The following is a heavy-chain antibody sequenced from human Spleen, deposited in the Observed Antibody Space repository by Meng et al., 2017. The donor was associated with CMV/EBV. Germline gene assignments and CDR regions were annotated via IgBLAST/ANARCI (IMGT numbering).Heavy chain of an antibody. CDR1: GFTFSSYG. J-gene: IGHJ6*02. D-gene: IGHD3-10*01. CDR3: AKEKGTMVRGVMHYYYYGMDV. Sequence: GESLKISCAASGFTFSSYGMHWVRQAPGKGLEWVAFIRYDGSNKYYADSVKGRFTISRDNSKNTLYLQMNSLRAEDTAVYYCAKEKGTMVRGVMHYYYYGMDVWGQGTTVTVSS. CDR2: IRYDGSNK. V-gene: IGHV3-30*02.